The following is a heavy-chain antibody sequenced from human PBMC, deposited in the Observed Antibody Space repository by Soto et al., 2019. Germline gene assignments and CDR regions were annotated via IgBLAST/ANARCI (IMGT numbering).Heavy chain of an antibody. CDR3: ARIRVYSGYDPSGYGMDV. V-gene: IGHV5-51*01. J-gene: IGHJ6*02. CDR1: GYSFTSQW. Sequence: PGESLKISCQGSGYSFTSQWIAWVRQMPGKGLEWMGIIYPGDSDARYSPSFQGQVTISADKSISTAYLQWSGLKASDTAIYYCARIRVYSGYDPSGYGMDVWGQRTTVTVSS. CDR2: IYPGDSDA. D-gene: IGHD5-12*01.